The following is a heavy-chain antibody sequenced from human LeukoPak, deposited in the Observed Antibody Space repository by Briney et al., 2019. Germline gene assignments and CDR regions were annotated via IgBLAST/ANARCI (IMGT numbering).Heavy chain of an antibody. CDR3: ARDGIDIAVVPAASGVGYYYYGMDV. J-gene: IGHJ6*02. V-gene: IGHV1-2*02. CDR1: GYTFTGYY. CDR2: INPNSGGT. Sequence: ASVKVSCKASGYTFTGYYMHWVRQAPGQGLEWMGWINPNSGGTNYAQKFQGRVTMTRDTSISTAYMELSRLRSDDTAVYYCARDGIDIAVVPAASGVGYYYYGMDVWGQGTTVTVSS. D-gene: IGHD2-2*01.